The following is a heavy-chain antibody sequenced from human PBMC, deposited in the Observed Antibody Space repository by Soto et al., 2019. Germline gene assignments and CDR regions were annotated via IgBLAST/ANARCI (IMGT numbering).Heavy chain of an antibody. Sequence: SESLSHTCTVSGGSISSYYWSWIRQPPGKGLEWIGYIYYSGSTNYNPSLKSRVTISVDTSKNQFSLKLSSVTAADTAVYYCASWTTVTRQRLGATLIPYTALIDL. CDR2: IYYSGST. CDR3: ASWTTVTRQRLGATLIPYTALIDL. D-gene: IGHD4-17*01. J-gene: IGHJ2*01. CDR1: GGSISSYY. V-gene: IGHV4-59*01.